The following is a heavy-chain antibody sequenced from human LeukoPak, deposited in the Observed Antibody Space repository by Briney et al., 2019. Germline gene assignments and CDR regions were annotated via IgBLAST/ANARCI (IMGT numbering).Heavy chain of an antibody. J-gene: IGHJ4*02. CDR2: ISSSSSYI. V-gene: IGHV3-21*01. CDR1: GFTFSSYS. Sequence: GGTLRLSCAASGFTFSSYSMNWVRQPPAQGLEWVSSISSSSSYIYYADSVKGRFTISRDNAKNSLYLQMNSLRAEDTAVYYCARDRGGSSGGENFDYWGQGTLVTVSS. CDR3: ARDRGGSSGGENFDY. D-gene: IGHD2-15*01.